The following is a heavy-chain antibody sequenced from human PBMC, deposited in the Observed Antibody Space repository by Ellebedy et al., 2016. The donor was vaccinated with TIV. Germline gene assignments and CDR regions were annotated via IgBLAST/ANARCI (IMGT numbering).Heavy chain of an antibody. CDR3: ARHGHPDYGDYRGFDY. Sequence: GSLRLXXTVSGGSISSSSYYWGWIRQPPGKGLEWIGSTYHSGTTYYNPSLKSRVTLSVDTSKKQSSLNLSSVTAADTAVYYCARHGHPDYGDYRGFDYWGQGTLVTVSS. CDR1: GGSISSSSYY. V-gene: IGHV4-39*01. CDR2: TYHSGTT. J-gene: IGHJ4*02. D-gene: IGHD4-17*01.